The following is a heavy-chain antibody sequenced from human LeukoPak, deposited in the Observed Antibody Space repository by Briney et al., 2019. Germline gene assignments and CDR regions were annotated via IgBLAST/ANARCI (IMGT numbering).Heavy chain of an antibody. Sequence: GGSLRLSCAASGFTFSNYAMSWVRQPPGKGLEWVSGISGSGAGKDYAHFVKGRFTISRDNSKNTVHLQMDSLRAEDSAVYYCAKNAGYSYGLYYFDYWGQGTLVTVSS. CDR1: GFTFSNYA. CDR3: AKNAGYSYGLYYFDY. J-gene: IGHJ4*02. V-gene: IGHV3-23*01. D-gene: IGHD5-18*01. CDR2: ISGSGAGK.